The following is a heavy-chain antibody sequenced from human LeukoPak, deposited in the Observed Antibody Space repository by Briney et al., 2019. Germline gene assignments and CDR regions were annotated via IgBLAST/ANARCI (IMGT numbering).Heavy chain of an antibody. CDR3: ARLTNYAFDI. CDR1: GFTFSSYA. J-gene: IGHJ3*02. D-gene: IGHD2-8*01. V-gene: IGHV3-21*01. CDR2: ISSSSSYI. Sequence: GRSLRLSCAASGFTFSSYAMNWVRQAPGKGLEWVSSISSSSSYIYYADSVKGRFTISRDNAKNSLYLQMNSLRAEDTAVYYCARLTNYAFDIWGQGTMVTVSS.